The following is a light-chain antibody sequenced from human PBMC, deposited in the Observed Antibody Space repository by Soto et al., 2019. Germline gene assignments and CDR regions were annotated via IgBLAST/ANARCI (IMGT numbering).Light chain of an antibody. CDR2: DAS. CDR3: QHYNEYSST. Sequence: DIRMTQSPSTLSASVGDRITITCRASQSIRSWLAWYQQKPEKAPTLLIYDASILESGVPSRFSGSGSGTEVTLTISSLHPDDFATYYCQHYNEYSSTFGPGTKVDIK. J-gene: IGKJ3*01. CDR1: QSIRSW. V-gene: IGKV1-5*01.